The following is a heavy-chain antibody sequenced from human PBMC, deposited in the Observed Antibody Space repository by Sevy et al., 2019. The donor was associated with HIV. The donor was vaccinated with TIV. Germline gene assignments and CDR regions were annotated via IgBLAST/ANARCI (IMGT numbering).Heavy chain of an antibody. J-gene: IGHJ4*02. CDR3: AKDRVSGTYYTGDFDY. CDR1: GFTFSIYA. D-gene: IGHD3-10*01. CDR2: ISITGGST. V-gene: IGHV3-23*01. Sequence: GGSLRLSCAASGFTFSIYAMGWVRQAPGKGLEWVSVISITGGSTYYADSVKGRFTISRDNSKNTLYLQMNTLRAEDTAVYYCAKDRVSGTYYTGDFDYWGQGTLVTVSS.